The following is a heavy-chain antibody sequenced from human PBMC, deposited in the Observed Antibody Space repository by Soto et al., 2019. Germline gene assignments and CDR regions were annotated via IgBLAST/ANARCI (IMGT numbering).Heavy chain of an antibody. J-gene: IGHJ6*03. CDR1: GFTVSSNY. CDR3: ARDGVYDYGDYNYYYYMDV. D-gene: IGHD4-17*01. CDR2: IYSGGST. Sequence: GGSLRLSCAASGFTVSSNYMSWVRQAPGKGLEWVSVIYSGGSTYYADSVKGRFTISRDNSKNTLYLQMNSLRAEDTAVYYCARDGVYDYGDYNYYYYMDVWGKGTTVTVS. V-gene: IGHV3-53*01.